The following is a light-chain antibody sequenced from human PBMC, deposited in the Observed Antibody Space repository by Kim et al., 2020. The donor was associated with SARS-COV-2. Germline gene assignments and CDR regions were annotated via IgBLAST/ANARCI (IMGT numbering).Light chain of an antibody. J-gene: IGLJ3*02. V-gene: IGLV1-44*01. Sequence: GQGTIVCFSGSGYNIGSYVVSWYQQRPGTAPKLLMYSNENRPSGVPDRFSGSKSGTSASLAISGVQADDEADYYCAAWDDSLKGSVFGGGTQLTVL. CDR3: AAWDDSLKGSV. CDR2: SNE. CDR1: GYNIGSYV.